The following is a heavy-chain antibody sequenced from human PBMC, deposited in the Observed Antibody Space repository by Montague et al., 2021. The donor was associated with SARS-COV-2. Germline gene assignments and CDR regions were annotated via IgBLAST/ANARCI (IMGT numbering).Heavy chain of an antibody. V-gene: IGHV4-34*01. J-gene: IGHJ4*02. CDR2: IKQSGST. Sequence: SQSLSLVRGVYGRSFGDDHWSWIRQPPGEGLEWIGDIKQSGSTNYNPSLKSRVTISVDTSRNQFSLKLTSVTAADTAVYFCARGHLSVSMIVVVFTSASYYFDYWGQGALVTVSS. CDR3: ARGHLSVSMIVVVFTSASYYFDY. D-gene: IGHD3-22*01. CDR1: GRSFGDDH.